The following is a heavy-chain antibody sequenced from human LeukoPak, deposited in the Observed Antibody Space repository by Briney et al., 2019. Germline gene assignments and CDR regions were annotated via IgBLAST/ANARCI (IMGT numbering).Heavy chain of an antibody. Sequence: SETLSLTCAVSGGSFSGYYWSWLRQPPRKGLERIGEINHSGSTNYNPSLKSRVTISVDTSKNQFSRKLSSVTATDTAEYYWARVGRDSSSDAYFDYWGQGTLVTVSS. J-gene: IGHJ4*02. CDR2: INHSGST. CDR3: ARVGRDSSSDAYFDY. V-gene: IGHV4-34*01. CDR1: GGSFSGYY. D-gene: IGHD6-13*01.